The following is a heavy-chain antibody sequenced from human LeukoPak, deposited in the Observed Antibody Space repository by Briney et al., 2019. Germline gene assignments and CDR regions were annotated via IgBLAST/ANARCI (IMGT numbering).Heavy chain of an antibody. J-gene: IGHJ4*02. CDR3: AQLDVLRSDYFEP. V-gene: IGHV3-23*01. CDR2: ISGGGRST. Sequence: GGSLRLSCVASGITYEDYAFSWVRQAPGKGLEWVSVISGGGRSTSYADSLKGRFTISRDNSKNTLYLQMNSLRAEDTAVYYCAQLDVLRSDYFEPWGQGTLVTVSS. D-gene: IGHD3-22*01. CDR1: GITYEDYA.